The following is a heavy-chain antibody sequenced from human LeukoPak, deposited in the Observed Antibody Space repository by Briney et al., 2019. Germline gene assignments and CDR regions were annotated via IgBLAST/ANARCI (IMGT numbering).Heavy chain of an antibody. D-gene: IGHD3-10*01. CDR2: ISSSSSYI. J-gene: IGHJ5*02. Sequence: GGSLRLSCAASGFTFSSYSMNWVRQAPGKGLEWVSSISSSSSYIYYADSVKGRFTISRDNAKNSLYLQMNSPRAEDTAVYYCARDLAMVRGVTRYNWFDPWGQGTLVTVSS. CDR3: ARDLAMVRGVTRYNWFDP. CDR1: GFTFSSYS. V-gene: IGHV3-21*01.